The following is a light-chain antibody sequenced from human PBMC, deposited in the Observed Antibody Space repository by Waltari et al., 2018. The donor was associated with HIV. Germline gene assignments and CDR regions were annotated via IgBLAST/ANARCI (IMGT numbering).Light chain of an antibody. J-gene: IGLJ1*01. Sequence: QSGLTQPPSVSGPPGQRVTISCSGRSSNLARTAVPWYQHFPGTAPKLLIYATHQRSSGVPDRFSGSKSGTSASLAISGLQSEDEADYYCAAWDDSLNGRYVFGTGTKVTVL. CDR3: AAWDDSLNGRYV. CDR1: SSNLARTA. V-gene: IGLV1-44*01. CDR2: ATH.